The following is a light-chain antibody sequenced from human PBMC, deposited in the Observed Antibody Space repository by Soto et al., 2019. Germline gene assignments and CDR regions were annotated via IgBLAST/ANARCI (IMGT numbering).Light chain of an antibody. CDR1: QSVDTK. CDR3: QQYNNLYT. V-gene: IGKV3-15*01. CDR2: GAS. Sequence: ETGMTQSPATLSVSPGERATLSCRASQSVDTKLAWYQHKPGQAPRLLIYGASTRATGIPARFSGGGSGTEFTLTISSLQSEDFAFYFCQQYNNLYTYGQGTKLEIK. J-gene: IGKJ2*01.